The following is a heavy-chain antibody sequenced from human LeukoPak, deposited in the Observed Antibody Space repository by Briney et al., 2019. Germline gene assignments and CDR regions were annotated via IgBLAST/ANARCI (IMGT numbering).Heavy chain of an antibody. Sequence: ASVKVSCKASGYTFTSYYMHWVRQAPGQGLEWMGIINPSGGSTSYAQKFQGRVTMTRDMSTSTVYMELSSLRSEDTAVYYCAGEEERGVTVAGTAFDYWGQGTLVTVSS. J-gene: IGHJ4*02. D-gene: IGHD6-19*01. V-gene: IGHV1-46*01. CDR1: GYTFTSYY. CDR2: INPSGGST. CDR3: AGEEERGVTVAGTAFDY.